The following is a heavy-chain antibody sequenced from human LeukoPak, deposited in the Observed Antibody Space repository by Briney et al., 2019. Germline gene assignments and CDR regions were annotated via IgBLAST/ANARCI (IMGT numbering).Heavy chain of an antibody. J-gene: IGHJ4*02. V-gene: IGHV1-69*13. Sequence: ASVKVSCKASGYTFTGYYMHWVRQAPGQGLEWMGGIIPIFGTANYAQKFQGRVTITADESTSTAYMELSSLRSEDTAVYYCARDDYGGNPAGDYWGQGTLVTVSS. CDR3: ARDDYGGNPAGDY. CDR1: GYTFTGYY. CDR2: IIPIFGTA. D-gene: IGHD4-23*01.